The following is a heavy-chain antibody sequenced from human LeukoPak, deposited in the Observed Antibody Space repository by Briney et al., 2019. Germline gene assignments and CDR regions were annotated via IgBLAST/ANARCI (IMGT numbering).Heavy chain of an antibody. D-gene: IGHD1-26*01. J-gene: IGHJ6*02. CDR1: GYTVTSYY. CDR2: INRSGGST. V-gene: IGHV1-46*01. CDR3: ARDQHLSSGSNHYYGMDV. Sequence: ASVKVSCKASGYTVTSYYMHWVRQAPGQGLEWMGIINRSGGSTSYAQKFQGRVTMTRDTSTSTVYMEPSSLRSDDTAVYYCARDQHLSSGSNHYYGMDVWGQGTTVTVSS.